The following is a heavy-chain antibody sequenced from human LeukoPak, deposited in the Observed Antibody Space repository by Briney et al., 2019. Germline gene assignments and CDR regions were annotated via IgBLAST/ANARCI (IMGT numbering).Heavy chain of an antibody. CDR1: GGSISSGGYY. CDR3: ARVRAFTIFGVVDYYYGMDV. CDR2: IYYSGST. V-gene: IGHV4-31*03. Sequence: SETLSLTCTVSGGSISSGGYYWSWLRQHPGKGLEWIGYIYYSGSTYYNPSLKSRVTISVDTSKNQFSLKPSSVTAADTAVYYCARVRAFTIFGVVDYYYGMDVWGQGTTVTVSS. D-gene: IGHD3-3*01. J-gene: IGHJ6*02.